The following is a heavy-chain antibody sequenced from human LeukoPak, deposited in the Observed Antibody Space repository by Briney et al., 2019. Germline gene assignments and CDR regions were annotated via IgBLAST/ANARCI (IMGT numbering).Heavy chain of an antibody. Sequence: SVKVSCKASGGTFSSYAISWVRQAPGQGPEWMGGIIPIFGTANYAQKFQGRVTITTDESTSTAYMELSSLRSEDTAVYYCARDTAMDHGSNWFDPWGQGTLVTVSS. J-gene: IGHJ5*02. V-gene: IGHV1-69*05. CDR2: IIPIFGTA. CDR1: GGTFSSYA. D-gene: IGHD5-18*01. CDR3: ARDTAMDHGSNWFDP.